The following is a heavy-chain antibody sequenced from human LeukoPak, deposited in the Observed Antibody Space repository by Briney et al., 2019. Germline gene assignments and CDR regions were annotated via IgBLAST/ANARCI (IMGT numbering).Heavy chain of an antibody. CDR3: ARQLGDRLLFDY. Sequence: SETLSLTCTVSGGSFSSYFWSWIRQPPGKGLEWIGYIYYSGSTHYNSSLKSRVTISLDASRNQFSLKLSSVTAADTAVYYCARQLGDRLLFDYWGQGTLVTVSS. D-gene: IGHD2-21*01. V-gene: IGHV4-59*01. CDR2: IYYSGST. CDR1: GGSFSSYF. J-gene: IGHJ4*02.